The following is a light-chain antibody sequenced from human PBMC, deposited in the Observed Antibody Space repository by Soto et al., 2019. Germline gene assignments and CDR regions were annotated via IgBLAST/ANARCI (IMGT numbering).Light chain of an antibody. CDR1: QSVRSN. CDR2: GAS. Sequence: EVVLTQSPDILSVSPGETATLSCRASQSVRSNLAWYQQKPGQAPRLLIYGASTRATGIPARFSGSGSGREFTLTISSLQSEDFGLYYCQQYNFWPPLTFGGGTKVEIK. CDR3: QQYNFWPPLT. V-gene: IGKV3-15*01. J-gene: IGKJ4*01.